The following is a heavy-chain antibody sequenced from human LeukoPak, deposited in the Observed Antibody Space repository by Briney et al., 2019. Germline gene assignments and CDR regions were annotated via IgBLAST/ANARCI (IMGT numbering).Heavy chain of an antibody. CDR3: ARERIAAAGTNYYYYMDV. Sequence: SETLSLTCTVSGGSISSYYWSWIRQPPGKGLEWIGYIYYSGSTNYNPSLKSRVTISVDTSKDQFSLKLSSVTAADTAVYYCARERIAAAGTNYYYYMDVWGKGTTVTVSS. CDR1: GGSISSYY. J-gene: IGHJ6*03. D-gene: IGHD6-13*01. CDR2: IYYSGST. V-gene: IGHV4-59*01.